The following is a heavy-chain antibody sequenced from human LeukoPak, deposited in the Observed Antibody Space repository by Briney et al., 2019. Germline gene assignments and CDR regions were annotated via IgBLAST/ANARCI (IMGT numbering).Heavy chain of an antibody. V-gene: IGHV4-34*01. CDR2: INHSGST. CDR3: ARGRNY. CDR1: GGSFSGYY. J-gene: IGHJ4*02. Sequence: SETLSLTCAVYGGSFSGYYWSWIRQLPGKGLEWIGEINHSGSTNYNPSLKSRVTISVDTSKNQFSLKLSSVTAADTAVYYCARGRNYWGQGTLVTVSS.